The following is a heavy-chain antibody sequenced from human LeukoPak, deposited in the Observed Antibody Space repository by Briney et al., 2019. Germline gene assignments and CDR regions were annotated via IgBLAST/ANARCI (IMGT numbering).Heavy chain of an antibody. J-gene: IGHJ4*02. CDR3: ARGSAVGATLDY. Sequence: PSETLSLTCTVSGGSISSSSYYWGWIRQPPGKGLEWIGSIYYSGSTYYNPSLKSRVTISVDTSKNQFSLKLSSVTAADTAVYYCARGSAVGATLDYWGQGTLVTVSS. D-gene: IGHD1-26*01. V-gene: IGHV4-39*07. CDR1: GGSISSSSYY. CDR2: IYYSGST.